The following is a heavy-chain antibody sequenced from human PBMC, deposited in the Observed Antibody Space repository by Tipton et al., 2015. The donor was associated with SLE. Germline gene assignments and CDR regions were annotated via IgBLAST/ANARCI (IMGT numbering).Heavy chain of an antibody. CDR3: ARDLGFGESMDV. CDR2: IYYSGST. V-gene: IGHV4-30-4*01. J-gene: IGHJ6*04. D-gene: IGHD3-10*01. Sequence: TLSLTCTVSGGSFSSGDYYWTWIRQPPGKGLEWIGYIYYSGSTYYNPSPKSRVTISIDTSKNQFSLKLNSVTAADTAVYYCARDLGFGESMDVWGKGTTVTVSS. CDR1: GGSFSSGDYY.